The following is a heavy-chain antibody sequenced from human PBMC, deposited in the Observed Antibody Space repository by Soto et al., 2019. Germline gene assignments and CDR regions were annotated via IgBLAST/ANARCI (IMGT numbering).Heavy chain of an antibody. CDR2: ISGSGGST. D-gene: IGHD3-10*01. CDR3: ATNPPSYYYGSGSYYYYYYYMDV. CDR1: GFTFSSYA. J-gene: IGHJ6*03. V-gene: IGHV3-23*01. Sequence: GGSLRLSCAASGFTFSSYAMSWVRQAPGKGLEWVSAISGSGGSTYYADSVKGRFTISRDNSKNTLYLQTNSLRAEDTAVYYCATNPPSYYYGSGSYYYYYYYMDVWGKGTTVTVSS.